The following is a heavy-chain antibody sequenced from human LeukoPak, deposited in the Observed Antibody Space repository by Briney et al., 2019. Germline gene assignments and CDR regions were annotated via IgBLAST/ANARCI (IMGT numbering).Heavy chain of an antibody. J-gene: IGHJ6*03. CDR2: ISKRRNYA. CDR1: GFTFSRYN. Sequence: GGSLRLSCAASGFTFSRYNMNWVRQAPRQGRERVACISKRRNYAYYADSVKGRFTISRDNSKNTLFLQMNSLRTEDTAVYYCAKAAKLPSITMLRGVRVYSYMDVWGKGTAVTISS. V-gene: IGHV3-21*01. CDR3: AKAAKLPSITMLRGVRVYSYMDV. D-gene: IGHD3-10*01.